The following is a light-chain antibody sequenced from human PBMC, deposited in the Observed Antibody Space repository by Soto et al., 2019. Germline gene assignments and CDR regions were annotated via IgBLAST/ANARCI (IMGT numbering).Light chain of an antibody. CDR2: AAS. Sequence: AIRMTQSPSSLSASTGDRVTTTCRASQGISSYLAWYQQKPGKAPKLLIYAASTLQSGVPSRFSGSGSGTGFTLTISCLQSEDFATYYCQQYYSYPRTFGQGTKVDIK. J-gene: IGKJ1*01. CDR3: QQYYSYPRT. V-gene: IGKV1-8*01. CDR1: QGISSY.